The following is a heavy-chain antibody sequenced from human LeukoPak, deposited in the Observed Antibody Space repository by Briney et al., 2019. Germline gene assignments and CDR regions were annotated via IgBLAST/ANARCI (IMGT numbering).Heavy chain of an antibody. CDR1: GYTLTELS. V-gene: IGHV1-24*01. J-gene: IGHJ4*02. Sequence: VSVKVSCKVSGYTLTELSMHWVRQAPGKGLEWMGGFDPEDGETIYAQKFQGRVTMTEDTSTDTAYMELSSLRSEDTAVYYCATGYDSSGYLPLGYWGQGTLVTVSS. D-gene: IGHD3-22*01. CDR2: FDPEDGET. CDR3: ATGYDSSGYLPLGY.